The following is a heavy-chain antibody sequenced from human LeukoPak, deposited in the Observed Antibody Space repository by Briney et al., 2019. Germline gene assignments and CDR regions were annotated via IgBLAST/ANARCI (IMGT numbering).Heavy chain of an antibody. D-gene: IGHD1-26*01. J-gene: IGHJ4*02. CDR3: ASVVGATADY. CDR2: INHSGST. Sequence: KTSETLSLTCAVYGGSFSGYYWSWIRQPPGKGLEWIGEINHSGSTNYNPSLKSRVTISVDTSKNQFSLKLSSVTAADTAVYYCASVVGATADYWGQGTLVTVSS. CDR1: GGSFSGYY. V-gene: IGHV4-34*01.